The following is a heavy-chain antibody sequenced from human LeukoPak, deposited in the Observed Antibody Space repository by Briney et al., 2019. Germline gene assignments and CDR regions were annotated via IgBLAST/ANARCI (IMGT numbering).Heavy chain of an antibody. Sequence: GGSLRLSCAASGFTFSSYSMNWVRQAPGKGLEWVSSISSSSSYIYYADSVKGRFTISRDNAKNSLYLQMNSLRAEDTAVYYCARAEDRMNYYDSSGYYSRGAFDIWGQGTMVTVSS. CDR3: ARAEDRMNYYDSSGYYSRGAFDI. D-gene: IGHD3-22*01. V-gene: IGHV3-21*01. CDR1: GFTFSSYS. CDR2: ISSSSSYI. J-gene: IGHJ3*02.